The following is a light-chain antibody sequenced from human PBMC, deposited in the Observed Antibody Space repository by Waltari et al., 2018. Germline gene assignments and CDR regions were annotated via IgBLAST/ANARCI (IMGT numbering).Light chain of an antibody. V-gene: IGLV1-40*01. Sequence: QSVLTQPPSVSGAPGQRVTMSCTGSSSNTGAGYDVHWYQQLPGTAPKLLIHGNTNRPSGVPDRFSGSKSGTSASLAITGLQAEDEADYYCQSYDGSLSGSKVFGTGTKVIVL. CDR2: GNT. J-gene: IGLJ1*01. CDR3: QSYDGSLSGSKV. CDR1: SSNTGAGYD.